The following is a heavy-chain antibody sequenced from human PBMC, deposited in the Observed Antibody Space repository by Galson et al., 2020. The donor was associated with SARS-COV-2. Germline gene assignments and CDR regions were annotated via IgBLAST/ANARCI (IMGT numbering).Heavy chain of an antibody. Sequence: ASVKVSCKASGYTFTTYDIHWVRQAPGQGLEWMGVIDPSGGSTNYAQMFQGRVTMTRDTSTRTVYMELSSLKSEDTAIYFCARLYANKFDYWGQGTLLTVSS. J-gene: IGHJ4*02. V-gene: IGHV1-46*01. CDR1: GYTFTTYD. CDR3: ARLYANKFDY. D-gene: IGHD2-8*01. CDR2: IDPSGGST.